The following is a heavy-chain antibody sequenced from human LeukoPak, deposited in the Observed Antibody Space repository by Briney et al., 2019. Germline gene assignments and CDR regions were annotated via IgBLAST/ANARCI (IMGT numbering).Heavy chain of an antibody. V-gene: IGHV1-18*01. Sequence: AASVKVSCKASGYTFTSYGISWVRQAPGQGLEWMGWISAYNGNTNYTQKLQGRVTMTTDTSTSTAYMELRSLRSDDTAVYYCARDKSMAYFDYWGQGTLVTVSS. CDR2: ISAYNGNT. D-gene: IGHD5-24*01. J-gene: IGHJ4*02. CDR1: GYTFTSYG. CDR3: ARDKSMAYFDY.